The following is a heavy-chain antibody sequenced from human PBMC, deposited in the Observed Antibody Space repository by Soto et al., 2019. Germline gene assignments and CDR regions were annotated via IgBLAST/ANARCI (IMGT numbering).Heavy chain of an antibody. D-gene: IGHD6-25*01. J-gene: IGHJ5*02. Sequence: SETLSLTCTVAGGSISPYYWTWIRQPPGKGLEWIGYIYYSGHTNYNPSLKSRVTLSVDTSKNQFSLYLTSVTAADTAVYYCARDWGYSSDNWFDPWGQGTLVTVSS. CDR1: GGSISPYY. CDR2: IYYSGHT. CDR3: ARDWGYSSDNWFDP. V-gene: IGHV4-59*01.